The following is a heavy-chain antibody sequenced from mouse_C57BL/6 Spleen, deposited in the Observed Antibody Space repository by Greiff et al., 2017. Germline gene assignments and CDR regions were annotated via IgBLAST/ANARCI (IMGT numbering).Heavy chain of an antibody. J-gene: IGHJ2*01. V-gene: IGHV1-69*01. D-gene: IGHD1-1*01. Sequence: QVQLQQPGAELVMPGASVKLSCKASGYTFTSYWMHWVKQRPGQGIEWIGEIDPSASYTNYNQKFKGKSTLTVDKSSSTAYMQLSSLTSEDSPVYYGARQGTTVVASDFDYWGQGTTLTVSS. CDR1: GYTFTSYW. CDR2: IDPSASYT. CDR3: ARQGTTVVASDFDY.